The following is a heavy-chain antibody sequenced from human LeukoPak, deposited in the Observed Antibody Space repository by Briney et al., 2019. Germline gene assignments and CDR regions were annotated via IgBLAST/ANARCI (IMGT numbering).Heavy chain of an antibody. CDR1: GFSFNTHA. Sequence: GGSLRLSCAASGFSFNTHAMTWVRQAPGKGLEWVSTITASGDATFYADSMKGRFTISRDNSQNTLYLQLNSLRAEDTAVYYCAKDGSSVSFYYYMDVWGRGTTVTVSS. CDR3: AKDGSSVSFYYYMDV. CDR2: ITASGDAT. D-gene: IGHD5/OR15-5a*01. V-gene: IGHV3-23*01. J-gene: IGHJ6*03.